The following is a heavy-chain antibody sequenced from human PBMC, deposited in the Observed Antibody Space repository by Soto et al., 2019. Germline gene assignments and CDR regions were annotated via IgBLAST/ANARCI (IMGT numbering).Heavy chain of an antibody. CDR1: GFTFSSFA. D-gene: IGHD3-3*01. V-gene: IGHV1-58*01. CDR3: AARAPSGSPRNFDY. CDR2: IVVGSGNT. J-gene: IGHJ4*02. Sequence: SVKVSCKASGFTFSSFALQWVRQARGQRLEWIGWIVVGSGNTNYAQKFQERVTFSRDMSTSTAYMDLSSLRSEDTAVYYCAARAPSGSPRNFDYWGQGTPVTVS.